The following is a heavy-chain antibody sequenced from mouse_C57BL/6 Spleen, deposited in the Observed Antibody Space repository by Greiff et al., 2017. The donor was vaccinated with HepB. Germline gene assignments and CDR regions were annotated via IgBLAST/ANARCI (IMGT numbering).Heavy chain of an antibody. J-gene: IGHJ4*01. CDR3: THGYYNYYAMDY. Sequence: VQLQQSGTVLARPGASVKMSCKTSGYTFTSYWMHWVKQRPGQGLEWIGAIYPGNSDTSYNQKFKGKAKLTAVTSASTAYMELSSLTNEDSAVYYCTHGYYNYYAMDYWGQGTSVTVSS. D-gene: IGHD2-3*01. V-gene: IGHV1-5*01. CDR1: GYTFTSYW. CDR2: IYPGNSDT.